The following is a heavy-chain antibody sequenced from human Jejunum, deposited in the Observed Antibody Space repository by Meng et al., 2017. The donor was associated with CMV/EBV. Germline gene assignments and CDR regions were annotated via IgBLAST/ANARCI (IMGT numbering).Heavy chain of an antibody. CDR1: GYTFTEYG. CDR2: VSAYDGDT. Sequence: QVQLVQSGAEVKKPXASVKVSCKASGYTFTEYGISWVRQAPGQGLEWIGWVSAYDGDTNYAQKVRGRVTMTRDTSTTTAYMELRSLRSDDSAIYYCARVTNPEYFQYGGQGTLVTVSS. V-gene: IGHV1-18*04. CDR3: ARVTNPEYFQY. J-gene: IGHJ1*01.